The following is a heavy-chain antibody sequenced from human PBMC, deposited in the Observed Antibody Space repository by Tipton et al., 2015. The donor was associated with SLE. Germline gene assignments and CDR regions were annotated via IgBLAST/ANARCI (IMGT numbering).Heavy chain of an antibody. Sequence: TLSLTCAVYDGSLSGYYWSWFRRPPGKGLEWIGEITHRGKTNYNPSLKSRVTISLDTSKNQFSLKLNSVTAADTAMYYCARQRVQPGGDYFDYWGQGALVTVSS. J-gene: IGHJ4*02. CDR3: ARQRVQPGGDYFDY. CDR1: DGSLSGYY. D-gene: IGHD6-6*01. CDR2: ITHRGKT. V-gene: IGHV4-34*01.